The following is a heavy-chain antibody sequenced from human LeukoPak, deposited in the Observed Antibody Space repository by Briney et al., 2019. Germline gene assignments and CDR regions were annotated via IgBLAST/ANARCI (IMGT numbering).Heavy chain of an antibody. CDR3: ARDWYYYDSSGYSLFDY. J-gene: IGHJ4*02. D-gene: IGHD3-22*01. CDR1: GFTFSSYW. CDR2: IKQDGSEK. Sequence: PGGSLRLSCAASGFTFSSYWMSWVRQAPGKGLEWVANIKQDGSEKYYVDSVKGRFTISRDNAKNSLYLQMNSLRAEDTAVYYCARDWYYYDSSGYSLFDYWGQRTLVTVSS. V-gene: IGHV3-7*01.